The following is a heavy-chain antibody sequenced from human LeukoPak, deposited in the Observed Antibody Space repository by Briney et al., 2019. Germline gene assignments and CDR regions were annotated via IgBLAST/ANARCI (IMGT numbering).Heavy chain of an antibody. Sequence: ASVKVSCKASGYTFTSYDINWVRQATGQGLEWMGWMNPNSDNTGFAQKFQGRITMTWSTSISTAYMELSSLRPEDTAVYYCASGLYSSSSQFDPWGQGTLVTVSS. CDR1: GYTFTSYD. D-gene: IGHD6-13*01. J-gene: IGHJ5*02. V-gene: IGHV1-8*01. CDR2: MNPNSDNT. CDR3: ASGLYSSSSQFDP.